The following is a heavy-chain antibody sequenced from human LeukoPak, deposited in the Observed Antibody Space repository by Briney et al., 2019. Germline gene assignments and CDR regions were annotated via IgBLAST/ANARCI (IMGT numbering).Heavy chain of an antibody. Sequence: MASETLSLTCAVYGGSFSSYYWSWIRQPPGKGLEWIGEISHSGSTNYNPSLKSRVTISVDTSKNQFSLKLSSVTAADTAVYYCARGGRSDHCDFWSGRIQYYFDYWGQGTLVTVSS. V-gene: IGHV4-34*01. CDR2: ISHSGST. CDR3: ARGGRSDHCDFWSGRIQYYFDY. D-gene: IGHD3-3*01. J-gene: IGHJ4*02. CDR1: GGSFSSYY.